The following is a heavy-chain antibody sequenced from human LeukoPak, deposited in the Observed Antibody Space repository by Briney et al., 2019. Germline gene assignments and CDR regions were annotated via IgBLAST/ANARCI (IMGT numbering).Heavy chain of an antibody. V-gene: IGHV1-8*01. CDR1: GYTFTSYD. D-gene: IGHD3-3*01. Sequence: VSVKVSCKASGYTFTSYDINWVRQATGQGLEWMGWMNPNSGNTGYAQKFQGRVTMTRNTSISTAYMELSSLRSEDTAVYYCARNSYDFWSGYPFVGYWGQGTLVTVSS. CDR2: MNPNSGNT. CDR3: ARNSYDFWSGYPFVGY. J-gene: IGHJ4*02.